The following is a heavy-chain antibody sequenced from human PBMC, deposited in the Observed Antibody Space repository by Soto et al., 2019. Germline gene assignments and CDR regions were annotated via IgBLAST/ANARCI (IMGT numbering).Heavy chain of an antibody. D-gene: IGHD6-19*01. J-gene: IGHJ5*02. CDR1: VYTFTSYA. CDR3: ARTRYSSGWYPAGGFDH. CDR2: INAGNGNT. Sequence: XSVKVCCKASVYTFTSYAMHWVRQAPGQRLEWMGWINAGNGNTKYSQKFQGRVTITRDTSASTAYMELSSLRSEDTAVYYCARTRYSSGWYPAGGFDHWGQGTLVTVSS. V-gene: IGHV1-3*01.